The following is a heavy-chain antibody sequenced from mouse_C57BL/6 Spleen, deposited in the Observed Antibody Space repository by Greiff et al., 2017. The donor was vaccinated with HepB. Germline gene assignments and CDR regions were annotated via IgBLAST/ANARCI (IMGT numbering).Heavy chain of an antibody. V-gene: IGHV1-42*01. CDR1: GYSFTGYY. D-gene: IGHD2-4*01. Sequence: VQLQQSGPELVKPGASVKISCKASGYSFTGYYMNWVKQSPEKRLEWIGEINPSTGGTTYNQKFKAKATLTVDKSSSTAYMQLKSLTSEDSAVYYCARTRLRGGYYAMDYWGQGTSVTVSS. CDR2: INPSTGGT. J-gene: IGHJ4*01. CDR3: ARTRLRGGYYAMDY.